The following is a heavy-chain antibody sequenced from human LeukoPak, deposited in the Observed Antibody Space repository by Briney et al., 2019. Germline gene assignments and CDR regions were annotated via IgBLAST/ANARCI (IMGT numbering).Heavy chain of an antibody. D-gene: IGHD5-24*01. Sequence: GESLKISCKGSGYNFTNYWIGWVRQMPGKGLEWMGIIYPCDSDTTYSPSFQGQVTISADKSISTAYLQWSSLKASDTAMYYCARRRDGYNYVGTDYWGQGTLVTVSS. V-gene: IGHV5-51*01. CDR3: ARRRDGYNYVGTDY. CDR1: GYNFTNYW. J-gene: IGHJ4*02. CDR2: IYPCDSDT.